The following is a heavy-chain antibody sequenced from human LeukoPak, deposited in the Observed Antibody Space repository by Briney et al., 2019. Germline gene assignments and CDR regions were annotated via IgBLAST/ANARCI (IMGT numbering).Heavy chain of an antibody. D-gene: IGHD1-14*01. J-gene: IGHJ6*03. CDR3: AKADRTGSYSYHYMDV. V-gene: IGHV3-33*03. CDR2: IWYDGGYK. Sequence: PGGSLRLSCAASGFTLSSYWMSWVRQAPGKGLEWVAVIWYDGGYKYNADSVKGRFTISRDNSKNTLYLQMNSLRAEDTAVYYCAKADRTGSYSYHYMDVWGKGTTVTVSS. CDR1: GFTLSSYW.